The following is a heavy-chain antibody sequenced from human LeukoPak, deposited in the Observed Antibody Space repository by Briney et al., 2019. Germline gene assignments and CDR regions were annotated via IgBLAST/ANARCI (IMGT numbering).Heavy chain of an antibody. J-gene: IGHJ4*02. CDR3: ARGTLYSGWSYYFDY. V-gene: IGHV4-4*07. CDR2: IYTSGST. D-gene: IGHD6-19*01. Sequence: SETLSLTCTVSGGSISSYYWSWIRQPAGKGLEWIGRIYTSGSTNYNPSLKSRVTMSVDTSKNQFSLKLSSVTAADTAMYYCARGTLYSGWSYYFDYWGQGSQVTVSS. CDR1: GGSISSYY.